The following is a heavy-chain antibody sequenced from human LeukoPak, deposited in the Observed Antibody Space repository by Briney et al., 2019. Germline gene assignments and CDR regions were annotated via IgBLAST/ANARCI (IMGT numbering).Heavy chain of an antibody. J-gene: IGHJ4*02. CDR3: AKDLCSGGSCYSGGLDY. V-gene: IGHV3-30*02. CDR2: IRYDGSNK. Sequence: GGSLRLSCAASGFTFSSYGMHWVRQAPGKGLEWVAFIRYDGSNKYYADSVKGRFTISRDNSKNTLYLQMNSLRAEDTAVYYCAKDLCSGGSCYSGGLDYWGQGTLVTVSS. CDR1: GFTFSSYG. D-gene: IGHD2-15*01.